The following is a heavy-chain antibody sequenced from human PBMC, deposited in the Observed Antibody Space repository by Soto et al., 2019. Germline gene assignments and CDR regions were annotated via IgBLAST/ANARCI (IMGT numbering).Heavy chain of an antibody. J-gene: IGHJ6*02. CDR3: VREDDGGDRDSYGLDV. Sequence: QAQLQESDPGLVTPSQTLSLTCTVSAGSISVEHYHWPWIRQPPGKGLEWIGYTHYSGSVYYHTSFQSRLSKSVDTSKNLFSLILASVTAADTAVYFCVREDDGGDRDSYGLDVWGQGPKVTVSS. CDR2: THYSGSV. CDR1: AGSISVEHYH. D-gene: IGHD2-21*02. V-gene: IGHV4-30-4*01.